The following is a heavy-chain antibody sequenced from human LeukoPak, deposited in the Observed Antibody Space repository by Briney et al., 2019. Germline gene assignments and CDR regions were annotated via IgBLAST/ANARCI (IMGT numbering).Heavy chain of an antibody. CDR1: GFTFSGYS. CDR3: ARGVGAAAGTAKH. CDR2: ISSSSSYI. D-gene: IGHD6-13*01. Sequence: PGGSLRLSCAASGFTFSGYSMNWVRQAPGKGLEWVSSISSSSSYIYYADSVKGRFTISRDNAKNSLYLQMNSLRAEDTAVYYCARGVGAAAGTAKHWGQGTLVTVSS. V-gene: IGHV3-21*01. J-gene: IGHJ4*02.